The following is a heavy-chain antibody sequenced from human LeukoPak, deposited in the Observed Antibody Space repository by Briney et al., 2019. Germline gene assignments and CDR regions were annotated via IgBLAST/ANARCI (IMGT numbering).Heavy chain of an antibody. CDR2: IYYSGST. CDR1: GGSISSYY. V-gene: IGHV4-59*01. J-gene: IGHJ2*01. CDR3: AREAGVDWYFDL. D-gene: IGHD6-13*01. Sequence: NASETLSLTCTVSGGSISSYYWSWIRQPPGKGLEWIGYIYYSGSTNYNPSLKSRVTISVDTSKNQFSLKLSSVTAADTAAYYCAREAGVDWYFDLWGRGTLVTVSS.